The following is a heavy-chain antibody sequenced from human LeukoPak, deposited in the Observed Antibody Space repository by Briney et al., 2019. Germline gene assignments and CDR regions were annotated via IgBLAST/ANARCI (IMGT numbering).Heavy chain of an antibody. CDR3: ARMDLXQLLKXXXFDP. V-gene: IGHV4-30-4*01. D-gene: IGHD2-2*01. CDR2: IYYSGST. CDR1: GGSISSGDYY. Sequence: SQTLSLTCTVSGGSISSGDYYWSWIRQPPGKGLEWIGYIYYSGSTYYNPSLKSRVTISVDTSKNQFSLKLSSVTAADTAVYYCARMDLXQLLKXXXFDPWGQGTLVTVSS. J-gene: IGHJ5*02.